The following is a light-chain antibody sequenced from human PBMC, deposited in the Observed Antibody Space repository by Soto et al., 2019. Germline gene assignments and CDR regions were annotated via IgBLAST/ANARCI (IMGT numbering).Light chain of an antibody. CDR3: SSYTTSATVV. V-gene: IGLV2-14*01. J-gene: IGLJ2*01. CDR2: DVS. Sequence: QSALTQPASVSGSPGQSITISCTGTSSNVGGFNYVSWYQQHPGKAPKLVIYDVSNRPSGVSNRFSGSKSGNTASLTISGLQADDEADYYCSSYTTSATVVFGVGTKVTVL. CDR1: SSNVGGFNY.